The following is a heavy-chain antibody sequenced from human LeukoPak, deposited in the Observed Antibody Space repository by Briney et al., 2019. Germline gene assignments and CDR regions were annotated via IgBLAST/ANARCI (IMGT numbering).Heavy chain of an antibody. Sequence: SETLSLTCTVSGGSISSYYWSWIRQPPGKGLEWIGYIYYSGSTNYNPSLKSRVTISVDTSKNQFSLKLSSVTAADTAVYYCARDLAGTTGFDYWGQGTLVTDSS. J-gene: IGHJ4*02. V-gene: IGHV4-59*01. CDR2: IYYSGST. CDR3: ARDLAGTTGFDY. CDR1: GGSISSYY. D-gene: IGHD1-7*01.